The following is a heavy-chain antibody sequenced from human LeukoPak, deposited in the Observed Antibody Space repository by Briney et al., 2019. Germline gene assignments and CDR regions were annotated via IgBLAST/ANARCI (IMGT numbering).Heavy chain of an antibody. D-gene: IGHD3-22*01. CDR1: DHSVSGGYY. J-gene: IGHJ6*03. CDR3: ARDRWGYLVRDYYYYMDV. CDR2: IYHTGST. V-gene: IGHV4-38-2*02. Sequence: SETLSLTCTVSDHSVSGGYYGGWIRQPPGQGLEWIGSIYHTGSTYYNPSLKSRVTISVDTSKNQFSLKLSSVTAADTAVYYCARDRWGYLVRDYYYYMDVWGKGTTVTVSS.